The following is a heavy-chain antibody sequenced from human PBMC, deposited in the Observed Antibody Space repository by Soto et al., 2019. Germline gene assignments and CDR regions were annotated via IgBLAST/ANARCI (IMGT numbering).Heavy chain of an antibody. CDR3: AREGGYYGSSGSFDY. D-gene: IGHD3-22*01. V-gene: IGHV1-69*13. CDR2: IIPIFGTA. J-gene: IGHJ4*02. CDR1: GGTFSSYA. Sequence: SVKVSCKASGGTFSSYAISWVRQAPGQGLEWMGGIIPIFGTANYAQKFQGRVTITADESTSTAYMELSSLRSEDTAVYYCAREGGYYGSSGSFDYWGQGTLVTVSS.